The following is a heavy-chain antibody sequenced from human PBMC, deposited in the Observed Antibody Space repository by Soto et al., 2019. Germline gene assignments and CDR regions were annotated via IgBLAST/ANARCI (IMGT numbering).Heavy chain of an antibody. D-gene: IGHD2-21*02. CDR1: GYDFFKYN. Sequence: QVQLVQSGAEVKKPGASVKVSCKTSGYDFFKYNMHWVRQAPGQGLEWMGVINPNGGYTRHAQKLQGRVIMTRDTSSKKGYMELSGLTSADTAMYYCTRADSDVVILPDVRALFDLWGQGALVTVSS. CDR2: INPNGGYT. J-gene: IGHJ4*02. V-gene: IGHV1-46*04. CDR3: TRADSDVVILPDVRALFDL.